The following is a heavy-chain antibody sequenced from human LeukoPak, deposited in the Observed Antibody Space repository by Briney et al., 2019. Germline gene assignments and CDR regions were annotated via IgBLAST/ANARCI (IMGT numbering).Heavy chain of an antibody. J-gene: IGHJ4*02. CDR3: AKDTVYGSGSYFCDFDY. Sequence: GGSLRLSCAASGFTFSSYAMSWVRQAPGKGLEWVSAIRGSGGTTYYADSVKGRFTISRDNSKNTLYLQMNSLRVEDTAVYYCAKDTVYGSGSYFCDFDYWGQGTLVTVSS. D-gene: IGHD3-10*01. CDR2: IRGSGGTT. CDR1: GFTFSSYA. V-gene: IGHV3-23*01.